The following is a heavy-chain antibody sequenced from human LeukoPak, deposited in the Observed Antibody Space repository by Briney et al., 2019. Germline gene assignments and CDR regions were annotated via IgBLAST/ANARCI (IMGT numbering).Heavy chain of an antibody. D-gene: IGHD1-26*01. CDR2: ISGSGGTI. CDR1: GFTFSRYA. CDR3: AKDSGATYYNFYYHMDV. J-gene: IGHJ6*03. V-gene: IGHV3-23*01. Sequence: GGSLRLSCAASGFTFSRYAMSWVRQAPGKGLEWVSVISGSGGTIYYADSVKGRFTISRDNSKQTLYLQINSLRAEDTAVYYCAKDSGATYYNFYYHMDVWGKGTTVTVSS.